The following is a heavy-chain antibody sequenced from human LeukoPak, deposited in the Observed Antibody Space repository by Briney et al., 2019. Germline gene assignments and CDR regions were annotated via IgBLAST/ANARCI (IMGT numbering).Heavy chain of an antibody. CDR2: ISGSGGST. Sequence: PGVSLRLSCAASGFTFSSYAMSWVRQAPGKGPEWVSAISGSGGSTYYADSVKGRFTISRDNSKNTLYLQMNSLRAEDTAVYYCAKSLPRYYYYGMDVWGQGTTVTVSS. CDR1: GFTFSSYA. CDR3: AKSLPRYYYYGMDV. V-gene: IGHV3-23*01. J-gene: IGHJ6*02.